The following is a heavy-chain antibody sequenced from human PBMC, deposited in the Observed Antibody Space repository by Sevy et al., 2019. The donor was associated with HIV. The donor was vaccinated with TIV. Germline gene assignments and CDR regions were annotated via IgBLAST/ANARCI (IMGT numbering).Heavy chain of an antibody. CDR3: ARADYFDRSGYYYGFDS. Sequence: SETLSLTCSVSGDSMNDYYWSWIRQPAGKGLEWIGRIYSSGRTNYNPSLKSRLTISVDMSKNQFSLQLGSVTAADTAVYFCARADYFDRSGYYYGFDSWGQGILVTVSS. CDR2: IYSSGRT. J-gene: IGHJ4*02. V-gene: IGHV4-4*07. CDR1: GDSMNDYY. D-gene: IGHD3-22*01.